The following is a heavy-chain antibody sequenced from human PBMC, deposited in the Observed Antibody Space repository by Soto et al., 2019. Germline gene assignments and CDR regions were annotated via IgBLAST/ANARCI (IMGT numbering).Heavy chain of an antibody. CDR3: ARNESGNGWFDP. V-gene: IGHV4-31*03. D-gene: IGHD6-25*01. J-gene: IGHJ5*02. Sequence: QVQLQESGPGLVKPSQTLSLTCTVTGGFVNSGYDYWRYYWSWSRQHPGKGLEWIGNIYYTGSTDYNPSLKSRVTISVDTSQNQFSLTLISVTAADTAVYYCARNESGNGWFDPWGQGTLVTVSS. CDR2: IYYTGST. CDR1: GGFVNSGYDYWRYY.